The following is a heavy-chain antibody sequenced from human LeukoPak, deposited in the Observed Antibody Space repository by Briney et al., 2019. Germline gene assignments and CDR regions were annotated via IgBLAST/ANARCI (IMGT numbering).Heavy chain of an antibody. CDR1: GFTFSAYA. CDR3: ARAGYSSSWYYFDY. V-gene: IGHV3-69-1*02. Sequence: GGSLRLSCAASGFTFSAYAMHWVRQAPGKGLEWVSYIGSSGIVYYTDSVKGRFIISRDNAKSSLYLQMNSLRAEDTGVYYCARAGYSSSWYYFDYWGQGTLVTVSS. D-gene: IGHD6-13*01. CDR2: IGSSGIV. J-gene: IGHJ4*02.